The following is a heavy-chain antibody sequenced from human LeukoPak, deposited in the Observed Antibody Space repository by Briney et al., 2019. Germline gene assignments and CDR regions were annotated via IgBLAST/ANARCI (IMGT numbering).Heavy chain of an antibody. CDR1: SGSISTSNCY. Sequence: ASETLSLTCTVSSGSISTSNCYWGWVRQPPGKALEWIGNIFYSGSTYYSPSLKSRVTISLDTSRNQFSLKLNSVTAADMAVYYCARTTEAHSWQTRYYSYYMDVWGKGTTVTVSS. CDR2: IFYSGST. V-gene: IGHV4-39*07. J-gene: IGHJ6*03. D-gene: IGHD6-13*01. CDR3: ARTTEAHSWQTRYYSYYMDV.